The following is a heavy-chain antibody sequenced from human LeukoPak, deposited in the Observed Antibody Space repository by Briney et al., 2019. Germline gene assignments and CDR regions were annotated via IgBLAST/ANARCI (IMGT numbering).Heavy chain of an antibody. CDR3: ARDPSGSYCDY. Sequence: GGSLRLSFAAPGFPFSSYAMHWGRPAPGKGLGWVAVISYDGSNKYYADSVKGRFTISRDNSKNTLYLQMNSLRAEDTAVYYCARDPSGSYCDYWGQGTLVTVSS. CDR2: ISYDGSNK. D-gene: IGHD1-26*01. J-gene: IGHJ4*02. CDR1: GFPFSSYA. V-gene: IGHV3-30-3*01.